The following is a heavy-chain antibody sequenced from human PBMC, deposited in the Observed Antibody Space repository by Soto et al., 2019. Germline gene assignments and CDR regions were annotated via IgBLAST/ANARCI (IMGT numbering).Heavy chain of an antibody. J-gene: IGHJ4*02. CDR1: VGSVSIGSYS. V-gene: IGHV4-61*03. Sequence: PSENRSLTCPVSVGSVSIGSYSWGWIRQHAGKGLEWIGYIYNSGSTNYNPSLKSRVTISVDTSKNHFSLRMSSVTAADTAVYYCARESEAGRYYFDYWGRGTMVTVSS. D-gene: IGHD3-10*01. CDR2: IYNSGST. CDR3: ARESEAGRYYFDY.